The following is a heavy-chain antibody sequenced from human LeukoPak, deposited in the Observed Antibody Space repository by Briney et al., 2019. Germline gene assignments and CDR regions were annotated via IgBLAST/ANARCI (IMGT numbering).Heavy chain of an antibody. CDR2: ISGSGGST. CDR3: AKDRERSFDY. V-gene: IGHV3-23*01. Sequence: GGTLRLSCAASGFTFSSYGMTWVRQTPGKGLEWVSAISGSGGSTSYADSVKGRFTISRDNSKNTLYLQMNSLRAEDTAVYYCAKDRERSFDYWGQGTLVTVSS. D-gene: IGHD1-1*01. CDR1: GFTFSSYG. J-gene: IGHJ4*02.